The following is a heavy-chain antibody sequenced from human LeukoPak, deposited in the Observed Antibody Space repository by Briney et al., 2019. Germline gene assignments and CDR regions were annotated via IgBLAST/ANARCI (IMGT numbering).Heavy chain of an antibody. CDR3: AALLSMGYFDY. Sequence: TSVTVSFKGSGFTFTNSAVQWVGQARGERLGGIGWIVVGSGNTNYPQKFQERVTITIDMSTITAYIELSSLRSEYTAVYYCAALLSMGYFDYWGQGTLVTVSS. J-gene: IGHJ4*02. CDR1: GFTFTNSA. CDR2: IVVGSGNT. V-gene: IGHV1-58*01. D-gene: IGHD2/OR15-2a*01.